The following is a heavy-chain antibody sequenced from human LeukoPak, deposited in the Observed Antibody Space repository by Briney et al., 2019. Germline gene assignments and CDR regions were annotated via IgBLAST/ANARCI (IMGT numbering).Heavy chain of an antibody. V-gene: IGHV3-33*06. J-gene: IGHJ3*02. CDR3: ANASCSGGSCYSNSRDAFDI. CDR1: GITFSDFG. D-gene: IGHD2-15*01. CDR2: IWYDGSNK. Sequence: GGSLRLSCAASGITFSDFGMHWVRQAPGKGLEWMAIIWYDGSNKYYADSVKGRFTISRDNSKNTMYLQMNSLRAEDTAVYYCANASCSGGSCYSNSRDAFDIWGQGTMVTVSS.